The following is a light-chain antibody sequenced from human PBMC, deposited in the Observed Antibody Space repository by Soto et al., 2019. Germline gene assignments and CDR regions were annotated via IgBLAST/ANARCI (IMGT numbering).Light chain of an antibody. CDR2: EVS. Sequence: QTALTQPASVCGSPGQSITISCTGTSSDVGSYNLVSWYQQHPGTAPKLMIYEVSKRPSGVSNRFSGSKSGNTASLTISGLQAEDEADYYCCSYAGSRVFGGGTKLTVL. CDR1: SSDVGSYNL. J-gene: IGLJ3*02. V-gene: IGLV2-23*02. CDR3: CSYAGSRV.